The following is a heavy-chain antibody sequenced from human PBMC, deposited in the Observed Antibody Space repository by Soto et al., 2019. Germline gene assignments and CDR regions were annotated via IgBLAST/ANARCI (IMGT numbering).Heavy chain of an antibody. Sequence: QLLLQESGPGLVKPSETLSLTCSVSGDSISSSSSYYWAWIRQPPGKGLQWIGSMYYSGSTYYNPSLKSRLTISLDTSKNQLSLKLSSVTAADTAVFYCARQPITIVRGGGEYYVDYWGQGALVTVSS. V-gene: IGHV4-39*01. D-gene: IGHD3-10*01. CDR1: GDSISSSSSYY. CDR3: ARQPITIVRGGGEYYVDY. J-gene: IGHJ4*02. CDR2: MYYSGST.